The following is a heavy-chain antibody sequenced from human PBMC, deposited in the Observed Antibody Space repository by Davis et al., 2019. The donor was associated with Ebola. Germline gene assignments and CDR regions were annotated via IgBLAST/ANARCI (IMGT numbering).Heavy chain of an antibody. D-gene: IGHD2-15*01. V-gene: IGHV3-7*01. CDR3: AREGYCSGGSCYHFDY. Sequence: PGGSLRLSCAASGFIFSRHWMNWVRQAPGKGLEWVANIKEDGIEKYYADSVKGRFTISRDNSKNTLYLQMNSLRAEDTAVYYCAREGYCSGGSCYHFDYWGQGTLVTVSS. CDR1: GFIFSRHW. CDR2: IKEDGIEK. J-gene: IGHJ4*02.